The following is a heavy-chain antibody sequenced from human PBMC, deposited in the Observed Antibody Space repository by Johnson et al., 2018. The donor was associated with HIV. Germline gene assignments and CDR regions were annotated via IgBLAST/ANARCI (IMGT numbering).Heavy chain of an antibody. V-gene: IGHV3-11*04. J-gene: IGHJ3*02. Sequence: QVRLVESGGGLVKPGGSLRLSCAASGITFSDYYMSWIRQAPGKGLEWVAYISSSGSTIYYADSVKGRFTISRANAKNSLYLQMNSLRAEDTAVYYCARREVVFGSYDNWDAFDIWGQGTMVTVSS. CDR3: ARREVVFGSYDNWDAFDI. CDR1: GITFSDYY. D-gene: IGHD1-1*01. CDR2: ISSSGSTI.